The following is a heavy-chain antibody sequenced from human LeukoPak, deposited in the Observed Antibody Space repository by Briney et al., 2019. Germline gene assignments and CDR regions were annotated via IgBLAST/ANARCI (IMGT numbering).Heavy chain of an antibody. V-gene: IGHV1-18*04. CDR1: GYTFHSYC. CDR2: INAYNGNT. CDR3: ARIRGTYTNDAFDM. Sequence: GASVKVSCKASGYTFHSYCFSWLRQARAQGLEGMGWINAYNGNTNYALNLQDRVTMTTDTSTSTAYMEMRSLRSDDTAVYYCARIRGTYTNDAFDMWGQGTMVTVSS. D-gene: IGHD3-16*01. J-gene: IGHJ3*02.